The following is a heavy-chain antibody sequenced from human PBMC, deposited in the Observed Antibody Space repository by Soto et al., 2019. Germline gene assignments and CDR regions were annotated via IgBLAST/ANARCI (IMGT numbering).Heavy chain of an antibody. J-gene: IGHJ4*02. CDR3: AREGPSHSSEPNDY. CDR1: GFTFSSYW. Sequence: GGSLRLSCAASGFTFSSYWMSWVRQAPGKGLEWVANIKQDGSEKYYVDSVKGRFTISRDNAKNSLYLQMNSLRAEDTAVYYCAREGPSHSSEPNDYWGQGTLVTVSS. V-gene: IGHV3-7*01. D-gene: IGHD6-13*01. CDR2: IKQDGSEK.